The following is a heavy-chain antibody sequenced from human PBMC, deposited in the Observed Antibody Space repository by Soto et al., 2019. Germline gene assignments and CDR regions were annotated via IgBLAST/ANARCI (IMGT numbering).Heavy chain of an antibody. CDR2: INPNSGGT. J-gene: IGHJ4*02. CDR3: AREWDIVATIGILDY. V-gene: IGHV1-2*04. CDR1: GYTFTGYY. D-gene: IGHD5-12*01. Sequence: GASVKVSCKASGYTFTGYYMHWVRQAPGQGLEWMGWINPNSGGTNYAQEFQGWVTMTRDTSISTAYMELSRLRSDDTAVYYCAREWDIVATIGILDYWGQGTLVTVSS.